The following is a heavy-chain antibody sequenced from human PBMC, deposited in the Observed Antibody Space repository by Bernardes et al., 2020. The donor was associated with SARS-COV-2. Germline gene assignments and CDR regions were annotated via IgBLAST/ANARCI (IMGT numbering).Heavy chain of an antibody. D-gene: IGHD1-26*01. Sequence: ASVKVSCKASGYTFTDYYLHWVRQAPGQGLEWMGWINPYSGVSHYSQNSQGRVTMTRDTSISTAYMEVSRLTSDDTAVYYCARDLKVGPTVTYYFGMDVWGQGTTVTVSS. J-gene: IGHJ6*02. CDR1: GYTFTDYY. CDR3: ARDLKVGPTVTYYFGMDV. CDR2: INPYSGVS. V-gene: IGHV1-2*02.